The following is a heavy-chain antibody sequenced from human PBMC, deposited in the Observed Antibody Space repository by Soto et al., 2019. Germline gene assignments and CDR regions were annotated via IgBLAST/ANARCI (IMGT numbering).Heavy chain of an antibody. Sequence: GESLKISCKGSGYSFTSYWISWVRQMPGKGLEWMGRIDPSDSYTNYSPSFQGHVTISADKSISTAYLQWSSLKASDTAMYYCASSRYMVRGVLYGMDFWGQGTTVTVSS. D-gene: IGHD3-10*01. CDR1: GYSFTSYW. CDR3: ASSRYMVRGVLYGMDF. J-gene: IGHJ6*02. CDR2: IDPSDSYT. V-gene: IGHV5-10-1*01.